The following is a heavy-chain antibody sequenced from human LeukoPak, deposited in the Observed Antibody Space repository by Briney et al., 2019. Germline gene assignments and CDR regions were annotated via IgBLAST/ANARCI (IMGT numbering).Heavy chain of an antibody. Sequence: GGSLRLSCSASGFTFNSYAIHWVRQAPGKGLEYVSSIGTNGIRTYYADSVTGRFTISRDNSKNSLYLQMSSLRAEDTAVYYCVKGQEVVYAPTFDYWGQGTLVTVSS. CDR1: GFTFNSYA. CDR2: IGTNGIRT. D-gene: IGHD2-8*02. J-gene: IGHJ4*02. V-gene: IGHV3-64D*09. CDR3: VKGQEVVYAPTFDY.